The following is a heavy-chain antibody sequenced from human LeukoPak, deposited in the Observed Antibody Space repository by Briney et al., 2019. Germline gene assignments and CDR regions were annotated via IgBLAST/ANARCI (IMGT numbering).Heavy chain of an antibody. CDR1: GYTFTSYY. CDR2: INPSGGST. Sequence: ASVKVSCKASGYTFTSYYMHWVRQAPGQGLEWMGIINPSGGSTSYAQKFQGRVTMTRDTSTSTVYMELSSLRSEDTAVYYCAAAPARIAAPSRWGQGTLVTVSS. V-gene: IGHV1-46*01. CDR3: AAAPARIAAPSR. J-gene: IGHJ4*02. D-gene: IGHD6-6*01.